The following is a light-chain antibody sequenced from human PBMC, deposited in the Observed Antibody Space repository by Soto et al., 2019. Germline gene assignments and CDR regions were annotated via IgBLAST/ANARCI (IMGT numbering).Light chain of an antibody. CDR1: SSDVGGYNY. CDR2: EVS. J-gene: IGLJ1*01. Sequence: QSALTQPASVSGSPGQSITISCTGTSSDVGGYNYVSWYQQHPGKAPKLMIYEVSNRPSGVPNRFSASKSGNTASLTISGLQSEDEADYYCSSYTSSSTYVFGTGTKLTVL. V-gene: IGLV2-14*01. CDR3: SSYTSSSTYV.